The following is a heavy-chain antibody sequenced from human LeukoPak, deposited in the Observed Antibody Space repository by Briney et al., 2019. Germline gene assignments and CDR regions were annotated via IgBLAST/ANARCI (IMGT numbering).Heavy chain of an antibody. D-gene: IGHD1-1*01. CDR1: GFTFSVSW. CDR2: IKYDGNEK. J-gene: IGHJ4*02. CDR3: ARGGTTFEH. Sequence: GGSLRLSCAASGFTFSVSWMSWVRQAPGKGLEWVANIKYDGNEKYYVDSVKGRFTISRDNAKNSLYLQMNSLRAEDTAVYCCARGGTTFEHWGQGTLVTVSS. V-gene: IGHV3-7*01.